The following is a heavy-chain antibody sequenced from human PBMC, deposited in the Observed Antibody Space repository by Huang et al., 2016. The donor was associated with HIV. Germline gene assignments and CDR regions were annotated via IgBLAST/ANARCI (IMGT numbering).Heavy chain of an antibody. CDR2: INHSGST. D-gene: IGHD3-22*01. CDR1: GGSFSGYY. V-gene: IGHV4-34*01. CDR3: ARILMYYNSSGYGFDY. Sequence: TCAVYGGSFSGYYWSWIRQPPGKGLEWIGEINHSGSTNDNPSLKSRVTISVDTSKNQFSLKLSSVTAADTAVYYCARILMYYNSSGYGFDYWGQGTLVTVSS. J-gene: IGHJ4*02.